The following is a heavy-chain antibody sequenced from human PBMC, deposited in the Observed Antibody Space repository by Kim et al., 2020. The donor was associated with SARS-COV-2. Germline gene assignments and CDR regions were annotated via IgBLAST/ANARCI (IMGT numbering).Heavy chain of an antibody. CDR1: GGSISSYY. Sequence: SETLSLTCTVSGGSISSYYWSWIRQPPGKGLEWIGYIYYSGSTNYNPSLKSRVTISVDTSKNQFSLKLSSVTAADTAVYYCARESQQLYYYYGMDVWGQGTTVTVSS. J-gene: IGHJ6*02. CDR2: IYYSGST. V-gene: IGHV4-59*01. D-gene: IGHD6-13*01. CDR3: ARESQQLYYYYGMDV.